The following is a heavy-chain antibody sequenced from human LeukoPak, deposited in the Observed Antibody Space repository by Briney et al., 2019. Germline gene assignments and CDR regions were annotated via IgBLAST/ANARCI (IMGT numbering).Heavy chain of an antibody. J-gene: IGHJ5*02. Sequence: GGSLRLSCAASGFTFSSYSMNWVRQAPGRGLEWVSSITSSSNYIYYADSVKGRFTISRDNAKNSLYLQMNSLRAEDTAVYYCARGLQIYGSSWPGWFDPWGQGTLVTVSS. CDR3: ARGLQIYGSSWPGWFDP. V-gene: IGHV3-21*01. D-gene: IGHD6-13*01. CDR2: ITSSSNYI. CDR1: GFTFSSYS.